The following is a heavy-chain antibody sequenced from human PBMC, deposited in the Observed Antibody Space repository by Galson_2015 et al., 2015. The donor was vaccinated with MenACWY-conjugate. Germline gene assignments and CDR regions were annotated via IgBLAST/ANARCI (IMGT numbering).Heavy chain of an antibody. D-gene: IGHD3-3*01. CDR2: TSSDGRKK. Sequence: SLRLSCAASGFTFSNCPMHWVRQAPGKGLEWVAATSSDGRKKYYADSVQGRFSVSRDNSRSTVYLQMNSLRVEDTAFYYCATRLYYDFWSGYFNWGQGTLVTVSS. CDR3: ATRLYYDFWSGYFN. CDR1: GFTFSNCP. V-gene: IGHV3-30*03. J-gene: IGHJ1*01.